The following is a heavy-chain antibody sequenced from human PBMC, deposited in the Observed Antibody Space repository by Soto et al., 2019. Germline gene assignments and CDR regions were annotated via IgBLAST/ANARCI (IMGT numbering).Heavy chain of an antibody. CDR2: IYYSGST. J-gene: IGHJ6*02. D-gene: IGHD6-6*01. CDR1: GGSISRGDYC. V-gene: IGHV4-30-4*01. CDR3: AREGSSSPSMDV. Sequence: SETLSLTCTVSGGSISRGDYCWSGIRQPPGKGLEWIGSIYYSGSTYYNPSLKSRVTISIDTSKNQFSLKLSSVTAADTAVYYCAREGSSSPSMDVWGQGTTVTVSS.